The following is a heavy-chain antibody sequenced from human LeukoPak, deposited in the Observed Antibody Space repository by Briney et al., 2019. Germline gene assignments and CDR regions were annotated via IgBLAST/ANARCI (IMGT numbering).Heavy chain of an antibody. V-gene: IGHV4-34*01. CDR3: AGHIVVVTPYFDY. CDR1: GGSFGGYY. D-gene: IGHD2-21*02. CDR2: INHSGST. J-gene: IGHJ4*02. Sequence: PSETLSLTCAVHGGSFGGYYWSWIRQPPGKGLEWIGEINHSGSTNYNPSLKSRVTISVDTSKNQFSLKLSSVTAADTAVYYCAGHIVVVTPYFDYWGQGTLVTVSS.